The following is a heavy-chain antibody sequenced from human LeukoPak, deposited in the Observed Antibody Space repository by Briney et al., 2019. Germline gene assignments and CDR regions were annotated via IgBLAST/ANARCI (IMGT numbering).Heavy chain of an antibody. CDR3: AISSGYYHHFDY. V-gene: IGHV1-69*04. Sequence: SVKVSCKASGGTFSSYAISWVRQAPGQGLEWMGMINPSGGRTTYAQKFQGRVTMTEDTSTDTAYMELSSLRSEDTAVYYCAISSGYYHHFDYWGQGTLVTVSS. CDR2: INPSGGRT. J-gene: IGHJ4*02. D-gene: IGHD3-22*01. CDR1: GGTFSSYA.